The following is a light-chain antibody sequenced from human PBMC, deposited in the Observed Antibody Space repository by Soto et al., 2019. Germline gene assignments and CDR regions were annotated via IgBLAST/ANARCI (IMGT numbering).Light chain of an antibody. Sequence: EIVLTQSPATLSAFPGDRVTLSCRASQALNTRLAWYQHKPGQAPRLLIYLTSNRAAGVPARFSAWGSGTDFTLTISSLQSEDFAIYYCQQYNKSPQLGGGTKVDIK. CDR2: LTS. CDR1: QALNTR. CDR3: QQYNKSPQ. J-gene: IGKJ4*02. V-gene: IGKV3D-15*01.